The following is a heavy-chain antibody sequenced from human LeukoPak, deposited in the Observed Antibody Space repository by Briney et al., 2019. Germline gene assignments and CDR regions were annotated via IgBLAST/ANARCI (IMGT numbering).Heavy chain of an antibody. CDR2: IYTSGST. Sequence: SETLSLTCTVSGGSISSYYWSWIRQPAGKGLEWIGRIYTSGSTNYNPSLKSRVAMSVDTSKNQFSLKLSSVTAADTAVYYCTGNYYGSGSYADFDYWGQGTLVTVSS. D-gene: IGHD3-10*01. CDR1: GGSISSYY. J-gene: IGHJ4*02. CDR3: TGNYYGSGSYADFDY. V-gene: IGHV4-4*07.